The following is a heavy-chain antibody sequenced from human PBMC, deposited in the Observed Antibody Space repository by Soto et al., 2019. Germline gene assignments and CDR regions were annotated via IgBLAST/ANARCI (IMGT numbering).Heavy chain of an antibody. D-gene: IGHD3-10*01. CDR2: ISAYNGNT. CDR1: GYTFTSYG. CDR3: ARDCQIWFGELRPAFY. V-gene: IGHV1-18*04. Sequence: ASVKVSCKASGYTFTSYGISWVRQAPGQGLEWMGWISAYNGNTNYAQKLQGRVTMTTDTSTSTAYMELRSLRSDDTAVYYCARDCQIWFGELRPAFYWGQGTLVTVSS. J-gene: IGHJ4*02.